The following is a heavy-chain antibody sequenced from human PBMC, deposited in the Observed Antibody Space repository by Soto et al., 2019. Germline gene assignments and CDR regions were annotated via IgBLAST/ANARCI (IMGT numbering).Heavy chain of an antibody. Sequence: ASVKVSCKASGYTFTSYGISWVRQAPGQGLEWMGWISAYNGNTNYARKLQGRVTMTTDTSTSTAYMELSSLRSEDTAVYYCAREGGGYCSSTSCLESDYWGQGNLVTVSS. CDR1: GYTFTSYG. D-gene: IGHD2-2*01. J-gene: IGHJ4*02. V-gene: IGHV1-18*01. CDR2: ISAYNGNT. CDR3: AREGGGYCSSTSCLESDY.